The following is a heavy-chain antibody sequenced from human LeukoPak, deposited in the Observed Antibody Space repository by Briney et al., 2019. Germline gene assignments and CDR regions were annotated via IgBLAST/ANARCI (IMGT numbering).Heavy chain of an antibody. CDR3: ARNYHGSGTDLPPEYYSGMDI. D-gene: IGHD3-10*01. Sequence: ASVKVSYKASGYNFNGYYIHWVRQAPGQGPEWMGWMNPDSGGTKYAQKFQGRVTMTRDTATTTVYLELRRLTSADTAVYYCARNYHGSGTDLPPEYYSGMDIWGQGTTVIVS. CDR1: GYNFNGYY. V-gene: IGHV1-2*02. J-gene: IGHJ6*02. CDR2: MNPDSGGT.